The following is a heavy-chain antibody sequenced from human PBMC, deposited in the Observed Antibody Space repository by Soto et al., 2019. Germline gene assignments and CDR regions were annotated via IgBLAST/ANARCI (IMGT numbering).Heavy chain of an antibody. CDR1: GFTFSSYS. CDR3: AKVSSTKVGATPFVDYYYGMDV. V-gene: IGHV3-48*02. D-gene: IGHD1-26*01. J-gene: IGHJ6*02. CDR2: ISSSSSTI. Sequence: EVQLVESGGGLVQPGGSLSLSCAASGFTFSSYSMNWVRQAPGKGLEWVSYISSSSSTIYYADSVKGRFTISRDNAKNSLYPQMNSLRDEDTAVYYCAKVSSTKVGATPFVDYYYGMDVWGQGTTVTVSS.